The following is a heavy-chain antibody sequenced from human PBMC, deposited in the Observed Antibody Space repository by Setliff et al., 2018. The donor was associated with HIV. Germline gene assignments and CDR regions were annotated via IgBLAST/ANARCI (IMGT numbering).Heavy chain of an antibody. V-gene: IGHV1-69*05. J-gene: IGHJ3*02. CDR1: GGTCSSYA. CDR2: IIPIFGTA. D-gene: IGHD5-12*01. CDR3: ARQNYDCNSWDI. Sequence: SVKVSCKASGGTCSSYAISWVRQAPGQGLEWMGGIIPIFGTANYAQKFEGRVTITTDESTSTAYVELSSLRSEDAAVYYCARQNYDCNSWDIWGQGTMVTVSS.